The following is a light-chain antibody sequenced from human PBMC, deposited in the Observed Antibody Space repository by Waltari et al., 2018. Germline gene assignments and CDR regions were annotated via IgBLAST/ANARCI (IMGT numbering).Light chain of an antibody. CDR3: QHYVRLPVT. CDR1: QSVRGT. Sequence: ELVLTQSPGTLSLSPGETATLSCRASQSVRGTLAWYQQKPGQAPRLLIYGASIRATGIPDRVSGSGSGTDFSLTITRLEPEDFAVYYCQHYVRLPVTFGQGTRVEIK. CDR2: GAS. J-gene: IGKJ1*01. V-gene: IGKV3-20*01.